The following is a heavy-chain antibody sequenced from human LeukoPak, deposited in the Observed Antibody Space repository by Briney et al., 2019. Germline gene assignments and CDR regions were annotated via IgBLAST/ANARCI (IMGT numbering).Heavy chain of an antibody. CDR2: IIPIFGTA. D-gene: IGHD3-10*01. CDR1: GGTFSSYA. Sequence: SVKVSCKASGGTFSSYAISWVRQAPGQGLEWMGGIIPIFGTANYAQKFQGRVTITADESTSTAYMELSSLRSEDTAVYYCARGYYGTGSYYHYYYYYGMDVWGQGTTVTVSS. V-gene: IGHV1-69*13. J-gene: IGHJ6*02. CDR3: ARGYYGTGSYYHYYYYYGMDV.